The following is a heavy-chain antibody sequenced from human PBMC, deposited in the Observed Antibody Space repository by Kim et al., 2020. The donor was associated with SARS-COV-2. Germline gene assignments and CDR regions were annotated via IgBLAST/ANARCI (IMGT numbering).Heavy chain of an antibody. D-gene: IGHD2-15*01. CDR3: AGTLGYCSGGSCYSTSGWFDP. V-gene: IGHV4-39*01. CDR2: IYYSGST. Sequence: SETLSLTCTVSGGSISSSSYYWGWIRQPPGKGLEWIGSIYYSGSTYYNPSLKSRVTISVDTSKNQFSLKLSSVTAADTAVYYCAGTLGYCSGGSCYSTSGWFDPWGQGTLVTVSS. J-gene: IGHJ5*02. CDR1: GGSISSSSYY.